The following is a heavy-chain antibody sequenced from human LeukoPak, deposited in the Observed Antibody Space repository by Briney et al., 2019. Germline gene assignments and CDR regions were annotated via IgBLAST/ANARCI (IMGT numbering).Heavy chain of an antibody. CDR2: IYYSGST. J-gene: IGHJ4*02. D-gene: IGHD6-13*01. CDR1: GVSISSYY. CDR3: ASPGIVAAGTDRGFDY. V-gene: IGHV4-59*01. Sequence: SETLSLTCTVSGVSISSYYWSWIRQPPGKGLGWIGFIYYSGSTNYNPSLKSRVTISVDTSKNQFSPKLSSVTAADTAVYYCASPGIVAAGTDRGFDYWGQGTLVTVSS.